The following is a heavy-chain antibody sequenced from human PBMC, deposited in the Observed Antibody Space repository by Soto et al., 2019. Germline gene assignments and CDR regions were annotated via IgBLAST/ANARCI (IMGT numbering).Heavy chain of an antibody. D-gene: IGHD6-19*01. V-gene: IGHV3-23*01. J-gene: IGHJ6*02. CDR3: AKAGSSGWTGDYYYYDMVV. Sequence: GGSLGLSCACSGFTLSTFAFAWVRQAPGKGVEGGSSISGTGDNTFSADSVKGRFTISRHNSKTTLYLHMSSLRAEDSAVYHCAKAGSSGWTGDYYYYDMVVWALGTTVTVSS. CDR1: GFTLSTFA. CDR2: ISGTGDNT.